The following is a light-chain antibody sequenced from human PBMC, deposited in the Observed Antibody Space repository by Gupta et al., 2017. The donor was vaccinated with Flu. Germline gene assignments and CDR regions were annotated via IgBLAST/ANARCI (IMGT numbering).Light chain of an antibody. CDR3: QQSDSTSFT. CDR2: AAS. Sequence: DIQMTQSPSSLSASVGDRVTITCRASQSISSYLNWYQQKPGKAPKLLIYAASSWQSGVPSRFSGSGSGTDFTLTISRLQPEDFATYYCQQSDSTSFTFGHGTKVDIK. V-gene: IGKV1-39*01. J-gene: IGKJ3*01. CDR1: QSISSY.